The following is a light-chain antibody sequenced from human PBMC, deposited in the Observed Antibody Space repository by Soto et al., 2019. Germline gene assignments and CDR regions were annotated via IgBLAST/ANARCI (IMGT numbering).Light chain of an antibody. CDR2: DVS. CDR1: SSDVGAYNH. Sequence: HSVLTQPASVSGSPGQSTTISCTGTSSDVGAYNHISWYQQHPGKVPKLIIYDVSVRPSGVSNRFSGSKSGNTASLTISGLQAEDEADYYCSSHASRSTLIFGGGTQLTVL. V-gene: IGLV2-14*03. CDR3: SSHASRSTLI. J-gene: IGLJ2*01.